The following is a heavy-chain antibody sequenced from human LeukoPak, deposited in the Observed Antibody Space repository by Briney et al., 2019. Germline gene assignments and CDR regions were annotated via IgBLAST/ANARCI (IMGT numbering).Heavy chain of an antibody. CDR3: AKGEFWTGQAEYFQH. D-gene: IGHD3/OR15-3a*01. Sequence: GWSLRLSCAASGFTFRTYGMYWVRQDPGKGLEWVAMIWNDGGKKNHADSVKGRFTISRDNSKDTLYLQMNSLRAEDTAVYYCAKGEFWTGQAEYFQHWGQGTLVTVSS. J-gene: IGHJ1*01. CDR2: IWNDGGKK. CDR1: GFTFRTYG. V-gene: IGHV3-33*03.